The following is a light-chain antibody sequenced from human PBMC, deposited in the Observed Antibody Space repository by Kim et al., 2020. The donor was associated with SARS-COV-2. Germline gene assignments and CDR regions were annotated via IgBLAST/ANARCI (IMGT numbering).Light chain of an antibody. Sequence: AAVVDRFTFSCEASQAINSHFGLFQQKSGKAPKCLIYDTATLQSGVPSKFSGSGFGTEFTLTISSLQPEDFATYYCQQYSTFRLTFGGGTKVDIK. CDR3: QQYSTFRLT. CDR1: QAINSH. V-gene: IGKV1-16*02. J-gene: IGKJ4*01. CDR2: DTA.